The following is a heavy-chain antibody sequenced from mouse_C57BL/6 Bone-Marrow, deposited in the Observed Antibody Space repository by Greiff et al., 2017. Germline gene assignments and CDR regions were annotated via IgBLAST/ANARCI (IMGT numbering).Heavy chain of an antibody. Sequence: EVMLVESGGGLVQPGGSLKLSCAASGIDFSRYWMSWVRRAPGKGLEWIGEINPDSSTINYAPSLKDKLIISRDNAKNTLYLHMSKVRSEDTALYYGARETGPGAMDYWGQGTSVTVSS. CDR1: GIDFSRYW. D-gene: IGHD4-1*01. CDR2: INPDSSTI. J-gene: IGHJ4*01. CDR3: ARETGPGAMDY. V-gene: IGHV4-1*01.